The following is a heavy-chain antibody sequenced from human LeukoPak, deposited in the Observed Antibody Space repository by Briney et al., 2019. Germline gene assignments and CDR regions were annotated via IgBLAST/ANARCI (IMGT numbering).Heavy chain of an antibody. Sequence: NLGGSLRLSCAASGFTFSSFSMIWVRQAPGKGLEWVSSTSSSSAYTFYAESGKGRFTISRDNSKNTLYLQMNSLRAEDTAVYYCARDPYYDILTGPHPVRYWGQGTLVTVSS. V-gene: IGHV3-21*01. D-gene: IGHD3-9*01. J-gene: IGHJ4*02. CDR1: GFTFSSFS. CDR3: ARDPYYDILTGPHPVRY. CDR2: TSSSSAYT.